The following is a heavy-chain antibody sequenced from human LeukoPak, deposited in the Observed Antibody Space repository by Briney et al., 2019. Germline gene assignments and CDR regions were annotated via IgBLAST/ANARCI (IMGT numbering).Heavy chain of an antibody. Sequence: ASVKVSCKVSGYTFTGYYMHWVRQAPGQGLEWMGRINPNSGGTNYAQKFQGRVTMTRDTSISTAYMELSRLRSDDTAVYYCARSGVVGATNWFDPWGQGTLVTVSS. CDR1: GYTFTGYY. D-gene: IGHD1-26*01. V-gene: IGHV1-2*06. CDR3: ARSGVVGATNWFDP. J-gene: IGHJ5*02. CDR2: INPNSGGT.